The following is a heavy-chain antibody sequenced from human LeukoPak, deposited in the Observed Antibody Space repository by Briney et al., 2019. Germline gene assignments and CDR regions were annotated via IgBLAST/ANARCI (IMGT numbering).Heavy chain of an antibody. Sequence: GGSLRLSCAASGFTFSSYSMNWVRQAPGKGLEWVSSISSSSSYIYYADSVKGQFTISRDNAKNSLYLQMNSLRAGDTAVYYCARAVAAARGVNYFDYWGQGTLVTVSS. CDR1: GFTFSSYS. D-gene: IGHD3-10*01. CDR3: ARAVAAARGVNYFDY. CDR2: ISSSSSYI. J-gene: IGHJ4*02. V-gene: IGHV3-21*01.